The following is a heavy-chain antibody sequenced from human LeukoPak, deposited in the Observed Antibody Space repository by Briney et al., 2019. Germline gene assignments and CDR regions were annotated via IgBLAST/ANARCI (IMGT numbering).Heavy chain of an antibody. CDR2: IYWDDDK. Sequence: SGPTLVKPTQTLTLTCTFSGFSLSTSGVGVGWIRQPPGKALEWLALIYWDDDKRYSPSLKSRLTITKDTSKNQMVLTMTNMDPVDTATYYCAHIPFYDILTGYYHFDYWGQGTLVTVSS. D-gene: IGHD3-9*01. J-gene: IGHJ4*02. CDR3: AHIPFYDILTGYYHFDY. CDR1: GFSLSTSGVG. V-gene: IGHV2-5*02.